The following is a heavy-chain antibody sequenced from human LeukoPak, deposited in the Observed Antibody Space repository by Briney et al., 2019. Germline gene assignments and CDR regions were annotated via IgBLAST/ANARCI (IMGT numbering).Heavy chain of an antibody. V-gene: IGHV3-9*01. D-gene: IGHD4-23*01. CDR3: AKDIYGGNSDDAFDI. J-gene: IGHJ3*02. CDR2: ISWNSGSI. CDR1: GFTFDDYA. Sequence: PGRSLRLSCAASGFTFDDYAMHWVRQAPGKGLEWVSGISWNSGSIGYADSVKGRFTISRDNAKNSLYLQMNSLRAEDTALYYCAKDIYGGNSDDAFDIWGQGTMVTVSS.